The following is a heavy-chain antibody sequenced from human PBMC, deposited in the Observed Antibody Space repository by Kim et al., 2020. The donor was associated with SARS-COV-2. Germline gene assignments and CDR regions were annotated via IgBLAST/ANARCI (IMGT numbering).Heavy chain of an antibody. CDR2: IYYSGST. J-gene: IGHJ6*03. V-gene: IGHV4-59*01. Sequence: SETLSLTCTVSGGSISSYYWSWIRQPPGKGLEWIGYIYYSGSTNYNPSLKSRVTISVDTSKNQFSLKLSSVTAADTAVYYCARKRTGYCSGGSCYSRAYYYYYMDVWGKGTTVTVSS. D-gene: IGHD2-15*01. CDR1: GGSISSYY. CDR3: ARKRTGYCSGGSCYSRAYYYYYMDV.